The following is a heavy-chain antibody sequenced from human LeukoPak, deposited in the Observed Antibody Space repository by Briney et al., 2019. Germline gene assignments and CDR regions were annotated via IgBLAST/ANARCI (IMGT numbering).Heavy chain of an antibody. CDR1: GGSITSYY. V-gene: IGHV4-59*01. J-gene: IGHJ4*02. CDR3: ARDGTVIVVGPFDY. CDR2: IYYDGSI. Sequence: SETLSLTCTVSGGSITSYYWNWIRQPPGKGLEWIGRIYYDGSIIYNPSLKSRVTISVDTSKKQVSLNLSSVTAADTAVYYCARDGTVIVVGPFDYWGQGTLVTVSS. D-gene: IGHD3-22*01.